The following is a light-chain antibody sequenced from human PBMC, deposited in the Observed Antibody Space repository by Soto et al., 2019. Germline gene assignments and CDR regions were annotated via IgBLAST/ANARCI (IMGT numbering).Light chain of an antibody. CDR1: ESLFGF. CDR2: GVS. Sequence: EIVMTQSPATLSASPGESVSLSCRASESLFGFLAWYQQKPGQAPRLLIYGVSTKATGVPARFSGSGSAADFTLTISSVQSDDSAVYYCKSYNDWRFVFGQGTNVDIK. V-gene: IGKV3-15*01. CDR3: KSYNDWRFV. J-gene: IGKJ2*01.